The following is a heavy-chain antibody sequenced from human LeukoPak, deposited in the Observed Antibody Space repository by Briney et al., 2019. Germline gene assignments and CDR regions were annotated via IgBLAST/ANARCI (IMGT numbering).Heavy chain of an antibody. V-gene: IGHV4-39*01. CDR2: MHYSGST. Sequence: HSETLSLTCTVSGGSISSTTYYWGWIRQPPGKGLEWIGSMHYSGSTYYNPSLNSRVTISLDTSKNLFSLRLSSVTAADTAVYYCTGDYGDYVIGHWGQGTLVTVSS. CDR1: GGSISSTTYY. CDR3: TGDYGDYVIGH. D-gene: IGHD4-17*01. J-gene: IGHJ4*02.